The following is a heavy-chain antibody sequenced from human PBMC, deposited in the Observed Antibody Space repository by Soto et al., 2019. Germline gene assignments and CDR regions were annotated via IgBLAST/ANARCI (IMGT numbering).Heavy chain of an antibody. J-gene: IGHJ3*02. CDR1: GGTFSSYA. V-gene: IGHV1-69*01. CDR2: IIPIFGTA. D-gene: IGHD2-15*01. CDR3: ARDLGYCSGGSCYQTDAFDI. Sequence: QVQLVQSGAEVKKPGSSVKVSCKASGGTFSSYAISWVRQAPGQGLEWMGGIIPIFGTANYAQKFQGRVTITADESTSTDYMELSSMRSEDTAVYYCARDLGYCSGGSCYQTDAFDIWGQGTMVTVSS.